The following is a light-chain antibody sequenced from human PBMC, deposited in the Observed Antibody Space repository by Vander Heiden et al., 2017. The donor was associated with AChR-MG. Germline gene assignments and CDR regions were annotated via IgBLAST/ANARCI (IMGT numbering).Light chain of an antibody. CDR1: SSDVGGYNC. CDR2: DVS. V-gene: IGLV2-14*03. Sequence: QSALTQPASVSGSPGQSITISCTGTSSDVGGYNCVYWDQQHPGKAPKFLIYDVSIRPSGVSNRFSGSKSGNTASLTISGLQAEDETDYYCSSYSSTYTRVFGGGTQLTVL. J-gene: IGLJ3*02. CDR3: SSYSSTYTRV.